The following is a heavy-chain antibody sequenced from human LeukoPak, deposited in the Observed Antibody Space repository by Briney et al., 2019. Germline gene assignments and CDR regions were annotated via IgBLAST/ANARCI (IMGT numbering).Heavy chain of an antibody. Sequence: SETLSLTCTVSGGSISSSSYYWGWIRQPPGKGLEWIGSIYYSGSTYYNPSLKSRVTISVDTSKNQFSLKLYSVTAADTAVYYCARHQVVVTAGASDIWGQGTMVTVSS. V-gene: IGHV4-39*01. D-gene: IGHD3-22*01. CDR2: IYYSGST. J-gene: IGHJ3*02. CDR1: GGSISSSSYY. CDR3: ARHQVVVTAGASDI.